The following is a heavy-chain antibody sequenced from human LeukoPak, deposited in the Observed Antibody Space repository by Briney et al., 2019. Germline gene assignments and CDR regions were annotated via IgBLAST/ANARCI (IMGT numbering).Heavy chain of an antibody. CDR1: GFTFSDYY. Sequence: GGTLRLSCAVSGFTFSDYYKSWIRQAPGKGLEWVSYISSSGSTIYYADAVKGRFTIPRDNPKNSLYLQINSLRAENTAVYYWARAHTEPNYFDVWSATYYFDYCGQGTLVTVSS. J-gene: IGHJ4*02. CDR3: ARAHTEPNYFDVWSATYYFDY. CDR2: ISSSGSTI. V-gene: IGHV3-11*04. D-gene: IGHD3-3*01.